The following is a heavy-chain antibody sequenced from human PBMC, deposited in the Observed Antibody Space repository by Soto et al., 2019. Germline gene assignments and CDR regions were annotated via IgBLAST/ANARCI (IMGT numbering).Heavy chain of an antibody. Sequence: PSETLCLTCTVSGGSISSYYWSWIRQPPGKGLEWIGYIYYSGSTNYNPSLKSRVTISVDTSKNQFSLKLSSVTAADTAVYYCARGHYYGSSYWFDPWGQGTLVTVSS. CDR1: GGSISSYY. D-gene: IGHD3-10*01. J-gene: IGHJ5*02. CDR2: IYYSGST. CDR3: ARGHYYGSSYWFDP. V-gene: IGHV4-59*01.